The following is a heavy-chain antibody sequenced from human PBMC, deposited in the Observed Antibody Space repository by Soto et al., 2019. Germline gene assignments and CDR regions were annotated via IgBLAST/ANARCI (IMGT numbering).Heavy chain of an antibody. CDR1: GFMFSSYA. CDR3: ARAPHGMDV. J-gene: IGHJ6*02. V-gene: IGHV3-30-3*01. Sequence: QEQLVESGGGVVQPGRSLRLSCVASGFMFSSYAMHWVRQAPGKGLEGVAVISYDGSKKYYTDSVKGRYTISRDDSKNSLYLKMNSLRVEDTAVYYCARAPHGMDVWGQGTTVTVSS. CDR2: ISYDGSKK.